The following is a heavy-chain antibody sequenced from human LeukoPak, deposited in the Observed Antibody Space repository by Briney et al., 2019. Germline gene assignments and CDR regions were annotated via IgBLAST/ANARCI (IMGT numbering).Heavy chain of an antibody. CDR1: GYTLTGYY. V-gene: IGHV1-2*02. J-gene: IGHJ5*02. D-gene: IGHD3-16*02. CDR2: MNLNSGGK. Sequence: ASVKVSCKASGYTLTGYYMHWVRQAPGPGVEWMGWMNLNSGGKKDTHNFQARVNMTRTTSISTAYIQLSRLRSDDTAMYYCAKDRSGVGELSLYDQWGQGTLVTVFS. CDR3: AKDRSGVGELSLYDQ.